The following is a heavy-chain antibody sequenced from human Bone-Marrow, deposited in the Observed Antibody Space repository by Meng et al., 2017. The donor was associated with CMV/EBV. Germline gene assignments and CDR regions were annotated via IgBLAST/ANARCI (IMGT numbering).Heavy chain of an antibody. V-gene: IGHV4-34*01. J-gene: IGHJ6*02. CDR3: ARKNSRSRLVIERYYYYCYGMDV. CDR2: INHSGST. D-gene: IGHD3-9*01. Sequence: GSLRLSCAVYGGSFSGYYWSWIRQPPGKGLEWIGEINHSGSTNYNPSLKSRVTISVDTSKNQFSLKLSSVTAADTAVYYCARKNSRSRLVIERYYYYCYGMDVWGQGTTVTVSS. CDR1: GGSFSGYY.